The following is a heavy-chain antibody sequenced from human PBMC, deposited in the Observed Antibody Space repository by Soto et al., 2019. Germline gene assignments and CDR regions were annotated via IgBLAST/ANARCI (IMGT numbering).Heavy chain of an antibody. CDR1: GGSISSSIYY. D-gene: IGHD4-4*01. CDR2: IFYSGST. J-gene: IGHJ4*02. V-gene: IGHV4-39*07. CDR3: ARAGYSFDY. Sequence: SETLSLTCTVSGGSISSSIYYGGWIRQPPGKGLEWIGSIFYSGSTNYNPSLKSRVTISVDTSKNQFSLKLSSVTAADTAVYYCARAGYSFDYWGQGTLVTVSS.